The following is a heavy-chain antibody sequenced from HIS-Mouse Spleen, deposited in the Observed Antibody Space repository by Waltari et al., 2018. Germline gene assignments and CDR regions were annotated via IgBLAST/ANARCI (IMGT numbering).Heavy chain of an antibody. V-gene: IGHV4-31*03. CDR2: IYYSGST. CDR1: GGFISRGGXX. J-gene: IGHJ3*02. CDR3: ARDVLLTGDMGDAFDI. D-gene: IGHD7-27*01. Sequence: QVQLQESGPGLVKPSQTLSPTCTVSGGFISRGGXXWSWIRQPPGKGLEWIGYIYYSGSTYYNPSLKSRVTISVDTSKNQFSLKLSSVTAADTAVYYCARDVLLTGDMGDAFDIWGQGTMVTVSS.